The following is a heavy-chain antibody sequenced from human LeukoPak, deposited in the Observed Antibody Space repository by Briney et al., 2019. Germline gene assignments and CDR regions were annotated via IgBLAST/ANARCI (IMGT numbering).Heavy chain of an antibody. CDR2: IYHSGST. J-gene: IGHJ4*02. CDR3: ARDKVVRGVIIDY. CDR1: GGSISSSNR. D-gene: IGHD3-10*01. Sequence: SGTLSLTCAVSGGSISSSNRWSWVRQPPGKGLEWIGEIYHSGSTNYNPSLKSRVTISVDKSKNQFSLKLSSVTAADTAVYYCARDKVVRGVIIDYWGQGTLVTVSS. V-gene: IGHV4-4*02.